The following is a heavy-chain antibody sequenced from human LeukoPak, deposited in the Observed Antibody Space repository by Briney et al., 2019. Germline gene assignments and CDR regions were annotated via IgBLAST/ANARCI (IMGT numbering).Heavy chain of an antibody. D-gene: IGHD1-26*01. CDR2: IRGSGGST. CDR3: AKAPLSFDSGSYSSVFDY. CDR1: GFTFSSYA. V-gene: IGHV3-23*01. J-gene: IGHJ4*02. Sequence: PGGSLRLSCAASGFTFSSYAMSWVRQAPGKGLEWVSAIRGSGGSTYYADSVKGRFTISRDNSKNTLYLQMNSLRAEDTAVYYCAKAPLSFDSGSYSSVFDYWGQGTLVTVSS.